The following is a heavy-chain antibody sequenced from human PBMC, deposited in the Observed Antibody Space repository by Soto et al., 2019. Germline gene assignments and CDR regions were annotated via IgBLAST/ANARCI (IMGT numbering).Heavy chain of an antibody. V-gene: IGHV3-48*01. CDR3: ARDQLFYNDINGRPFNAFDV. D-gene: IGHD3-22*01. CDR2: IGIGSSTK. CDR1: GFTFRNYG. Sequence: GGSLILSCAASGFTFRNYGMNWVRQAPGKGLEWVSYIGIGSSTKYYADSVKGRFTISRDNAKNSLYLQMNSLRAEDTAVYYCARDQLFYNDINGRPFNAFDVWSQGTMVTVSS. J-gene: IGHJ3*01.